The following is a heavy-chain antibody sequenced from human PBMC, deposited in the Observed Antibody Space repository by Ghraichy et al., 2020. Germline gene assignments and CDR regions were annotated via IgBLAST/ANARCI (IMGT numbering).Heavy chain of an antibody. V-gene: IGHV3-7*01. CDR3: ARDLGSGWYFDY. CDR2: IKKDGSEK. Sequence: GGSLRLSCAASGFIFSGYGMSWVRQAPGKGLEWVANIKKDGSEKYYVDSVKGRFTISRDNAKNSLYLQMNSLRAEDTAVYYCARDLGSGWYFDYWGQGTLVTVSS. CDR1: GFIFSGYG. J-gene: IGHJ4*02. D-gene: IGHD6-19*01.